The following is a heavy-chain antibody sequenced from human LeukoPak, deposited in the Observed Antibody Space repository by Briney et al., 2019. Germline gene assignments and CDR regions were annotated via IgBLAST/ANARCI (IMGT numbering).Heavy chain of an antibody. D-gene: IGHD1-26*01. CDR2: IIPIFGTA. CDR3: AREGSGSSPMGY. Sequence: SVKVSCKASGGTFSSYAISWVRQAPGQGLEWMGGIIPIFGTANYAQKFQGRVTITTDESTSTAYMELSSLRSEDTAVYYCAREGSGSSPMGYWGQGTLVTVSS. CDR1: GGTFSSYA. V-gene: IGHV1-69*05. J-gene: IGHJ4*02.